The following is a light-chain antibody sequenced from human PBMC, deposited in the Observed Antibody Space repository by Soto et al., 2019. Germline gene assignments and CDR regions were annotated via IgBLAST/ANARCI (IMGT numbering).Light chain of an antibody. CDR2: DVT. J-gene: IGLJ2*01. CDR3: SSYTRSGTVI. Sequence: QSALTQPASVSGSPGQSISISCTGTSSDVGGYNYVSWYQQYPGKAPKLMIHDVTNRPSGISSRFSSSKSANTASLTISGLQAEDEADYYCSSYTRSGTVIFGGGTKLTVL. V-gene: IGLV2-14*01. CDR1: SSDVGGYNY.